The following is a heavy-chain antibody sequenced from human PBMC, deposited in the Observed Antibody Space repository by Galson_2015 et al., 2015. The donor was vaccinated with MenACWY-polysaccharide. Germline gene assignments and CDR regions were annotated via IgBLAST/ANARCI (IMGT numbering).Heavy chain of an antibody. CDR3: FLVGTGGRVY. CDR1: GGNFNSYA. CDR2: INANGDNA. J-gene: IGHJ4*02. Sequence: SLRLSCAASGGNFNSYAMTWVRQAPGKGLEWVSSINANGDNAHYLDYVTGRFFTSRDKSTNTLFLQMNGLTTEDTAVYYCFLVGTGGRVYRGRGVLVTVPS. V-gene: IGHV3-23*01. D-gene: IGHD1-26*01.